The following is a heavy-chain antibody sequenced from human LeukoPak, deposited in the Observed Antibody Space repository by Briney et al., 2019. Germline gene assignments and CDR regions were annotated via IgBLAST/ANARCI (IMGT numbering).Heavy chain of an antibody. CDR3: ARGAYPGAFDI. D-gene: IGHD2-21*01. Sequence: PGGSLRLSCAASGFTFSGYAMHWVRQAPGKGLEWVSSISSRSNYIYYPDSVKGRFTISRDNAKNTLYLQMNSLRAEDTAVYYCARGAYPGAFDIWGQGTMVTVSS. V-gene: IGHV3-21*01. CDR2: ISSRSNYI. J-gene: IGHJ3*02. CDR1: GFTFSGYA.